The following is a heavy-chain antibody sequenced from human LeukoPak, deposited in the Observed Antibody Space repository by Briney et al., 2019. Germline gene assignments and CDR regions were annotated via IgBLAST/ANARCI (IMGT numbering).Heavy chain of an antibody. V-gene: IGHV4-59*01. CDR3: ARDGGLQSHFDY. CDR2: IYHNGNS. Sequence: PSETLSLTCSVFGDSFNEYYWNWVRRPPGKGLQWIGYIYHNGNSNYNPSLKGRLTISVDTAKNQFSLKLTSVTAADTAVYYCARDGGLQSHFDYWGQGALVTVSS. J-gene: IGHJ4*02. CDR1: GDSFNEYY. D-gene: IGHD5-24*01.